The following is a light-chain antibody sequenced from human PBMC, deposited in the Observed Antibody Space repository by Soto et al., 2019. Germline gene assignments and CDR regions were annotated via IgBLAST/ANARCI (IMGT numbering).Light chain of an antibody. CDR3: QQYNNWPPIS. V-gene: IGKV3-15*01. J-gene: IGKJ5*01. CDR1: QSVRSM. Sequence: EVVMTQSPDTLSVSPGETVTLSCRASQSVRSMLAGYQQKPGQAPRLFIFGASTRATGIPARFSGSGSGTELTLTISSLQSEAFAIYYCQQYNNWPPISFGQGTRREIK. CDR2: GAS.